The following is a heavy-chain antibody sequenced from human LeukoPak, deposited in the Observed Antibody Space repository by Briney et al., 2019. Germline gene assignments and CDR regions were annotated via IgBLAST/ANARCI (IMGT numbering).Heavy chain of an antibody. CDR3: ASSDRGYSYGTNYYYYYSMDV. D-gene: IGHD5-18*01. Sequence: SVKVSCKASGGTFSSYAISWVRQAPGQGLEWMGGIIPIFGTANYAQKFQGRVTITADESTSTAYMELSSLRSEDTAVYYCASSDRGYSYGTNYYYYYSMDVWGQGTTVTVSS. J-gene: IGHJ6*02. CDR2: IIPIFGTA. CDR1: GGTFSSYA. V-gene: IGHV1-69*13.